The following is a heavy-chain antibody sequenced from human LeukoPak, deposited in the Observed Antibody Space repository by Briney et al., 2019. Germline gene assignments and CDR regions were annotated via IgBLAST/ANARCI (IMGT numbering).Heavy chain of an antibody. V-gene: IGHV3-23*01. CDR2: ISGSGGST. D-gene: IGHD3-22*01. CDR3: AKETNYYDSRSLVFDY. Sequence: PGGSLRLSCAASGFTFSSYAMSWVRQAPGKGLEWVSAISGSGGSTYYADSVKGRFTISRDNSKNTLYLQMNSLRAEDTAVYYCAKETNYYDSRSLVFDYWGQGTLVTVSS. CDR1: GFTFSSYA. J-gene: IGHJ4*02.